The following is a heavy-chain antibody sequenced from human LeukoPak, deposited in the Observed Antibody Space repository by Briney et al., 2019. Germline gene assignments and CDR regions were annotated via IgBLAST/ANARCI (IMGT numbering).Heavy chain of an antibody. Sequence: GASVKVSCKASGYTFTNYDINWVRQATGQGLEWMGWMNPNSGNTDYAQKFQGRVTMTRNTSISTAYMELSSLRSEDTAVYYCASVWDIGWFDPWGQGTLVTVSS. CDR2: MNPNSGNT. V-gene: IGHV1-8*01. D-gene: IGHD2-15*01. CDR1: GYTFTNYD. CDR3: ASVWDIGWFDP. J-gene: IGHJ5*02.